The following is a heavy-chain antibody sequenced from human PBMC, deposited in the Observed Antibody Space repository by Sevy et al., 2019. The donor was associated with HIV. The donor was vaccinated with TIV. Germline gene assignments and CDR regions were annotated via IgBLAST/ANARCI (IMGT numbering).Heavy chain of an antibody. CDR1: GFTFSNYD. D-gene: IGHD2-21*02. CDR2: ISHDERYK. J-gene: IGHJ4*02. Sequence: GGSLRLSCAASGFTFSNYDMHWVRQAPGKGLGWVAVISHDERYKNYAESVKVRFTISRDNFKNTLFLQMDSLRPEDTAVYFCASLVSCGGDCYYLDSWGQGALVTVSS. V-gene: IGHV3-30*04. CDR3: ASLVSCGGDCYYLDS.